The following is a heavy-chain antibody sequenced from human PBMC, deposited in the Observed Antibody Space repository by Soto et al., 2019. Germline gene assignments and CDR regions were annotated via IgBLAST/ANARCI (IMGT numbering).Heavy chain of an antibody. CDR2: IYYSGST. J-gene: IGHJ4*02. Sequence: QVQLQESGPGLVKPSQTLSLTCTVSGGSISSGDYYWSWIRQPPGKGLEWIGYIYYSGSTYYNPSLKSRVTTSVDTSTNQFSLKLSSVTAADTAVYYCASVDTAMAKRFDYWGQGTLVTVSS. V-gene: IGHV4-30-4*01. CDR1: GGSISSGDYY. D-gene: IGHD5-18*01. CDR3: ASVDTAMAKRFDY.